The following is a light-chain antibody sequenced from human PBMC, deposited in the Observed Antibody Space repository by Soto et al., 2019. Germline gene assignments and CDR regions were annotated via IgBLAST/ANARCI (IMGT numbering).Light chain of an antibody. CDR1: QSISSR. Sequence: DIQMTQSPSTLSASVGDRVTITCRASQSISSRLAWYQQKPGKAPKLLIYAASTLQSGVPSRFSGSGSGTDFTLTISSLQPEDFATYYCQQLNSYPRITFGQGTRLEIK. V-gene: IGKV1-5*01. J-gene: IGKJ5*01. CDR2: AAS. CDR3: QQLNSYPRIT.